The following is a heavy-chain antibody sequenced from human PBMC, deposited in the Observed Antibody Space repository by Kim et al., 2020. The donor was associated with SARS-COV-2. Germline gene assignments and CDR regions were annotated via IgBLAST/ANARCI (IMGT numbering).Heavy chain of an antibody. D-gene: IGHD3-10*01. CDR1: GFTFSSYG. CDR2: ISYDGSNK. J-gene: IGHJ4*02. Sequence: GGSLRLSCAASGFTFSSYGMHWVRQAPGKGLEWVAVISYDGSNKYYADSVKGRFTISRDNSKNTLYLQMNSLRAEDTAVYYCARDPGGYYGSGSYSYFDYWGQGTLVTSPQ. CDR3: ARDPGGYYGSGSYSYFDY. V-gene: IGHV3-33*05.